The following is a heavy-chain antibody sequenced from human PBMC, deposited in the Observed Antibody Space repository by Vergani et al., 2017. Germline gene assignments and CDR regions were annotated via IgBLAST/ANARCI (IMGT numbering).Heavy chain of an antibody. Sequence: QVQLVESGGGVVQPGRSLRLSCAASGFTFSSYGMHWVRQAPGKGLEWVAVISYDGSNKYYAGSVKGRFTISRDNSKNTLYLQMNSLRAEDTAVYYCARDGEYCSSTSCSDRYYYYGMDVWGQGTTVTVSS. V-gene: IGHV3-30*03. CDR3: ARDGEYCSSTSCSDRYYYYGMDV. D-gene: IGHD2-2*01. CDR2: ISYDGSNK. J-gene: IGHJ6*02. CDR1: GFTFSSYG.